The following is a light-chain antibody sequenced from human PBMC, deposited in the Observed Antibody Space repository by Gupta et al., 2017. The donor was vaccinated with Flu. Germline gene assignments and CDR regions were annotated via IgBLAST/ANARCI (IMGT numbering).Light chain of an antibody. J-gene: IGKJ1*01. V-gene: IGKV1-5*03. CDR2: KAS. Sequence: DIQMTQSPSTLSASVGDRVTITCRASQSARSWLAWFQQKPGKPPNLLIYKASNLESRVPSRFSAGGSETEFTLTISSLQPDDFATYYCQQYSAFPWTFGQGTKVEIK. CDR3: QQYSAFPWT. CDR1: QSARSW.